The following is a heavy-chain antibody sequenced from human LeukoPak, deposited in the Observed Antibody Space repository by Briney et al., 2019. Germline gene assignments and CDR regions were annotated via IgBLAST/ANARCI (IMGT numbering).Heavy chain of an antibody. CDR3: ARLPDVSGWPFDY. Sequence: PSETLSLTCTASDDSISSDFWTWIRQPPGEGLEWIGYIHYSGSTKYNPSLKSRVTISADKSKNQFSLELSSVTAADTAIYYCARLPDVSGWPFDYWGQGILVTVAS. CDR1: DDSISSDF. CDR2: IHYSGST. V-gene: IGHV4-59*01. J-gene: IGHJ4*02. D-gene: IGHD6-19*01.